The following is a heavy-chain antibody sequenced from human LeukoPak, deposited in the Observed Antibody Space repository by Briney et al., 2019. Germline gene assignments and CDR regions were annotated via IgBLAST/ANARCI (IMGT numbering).Heavy chain of an antibody. V-gene: IGHV3-21*01. J-gene: IGHJ3*01. D-gene: IGHD3-22*01. CDR1: GFTFSSYS. Sequence: GGSLRLSCAASGFTFSSYSMNWVRQAPGKGLEWVSSISSSSSYIYYADSVKSRFTISRDNAKNSLYLQMNSLRAEDTAVYYCARDPHYYDSSGVVWGQGTMVTVSS. CDR2: ISSSSSYI. CDR3: ARDPHYYDSSGVV.